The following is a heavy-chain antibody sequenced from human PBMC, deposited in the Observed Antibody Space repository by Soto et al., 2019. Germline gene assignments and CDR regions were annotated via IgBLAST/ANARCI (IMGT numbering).Heavy chain of an antibody. V-gene: IGHV1-18*01. Sequence: QVQLVQSGGEVKKPGASVTVSCKASGYTFINYHITWVRQAPGQGLEWMAWINTYNGMTDYAQKFQGRVTMTRDTTTSTAYMELRKLGSDDTAAYFCGKSPRGEMATDWGQGTLVTVSS. CDR3: GKSPRGEMATD. CDR1: GYTFINYH. J-gene: IGHJ4*02. D-gene: IGHD5-12*01. CDR2: INTYNGMT.